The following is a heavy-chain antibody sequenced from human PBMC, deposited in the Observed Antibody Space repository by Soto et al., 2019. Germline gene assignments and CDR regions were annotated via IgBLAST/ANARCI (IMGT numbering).Heavy chain of an antibody. CDR3: ARLPQLEPRIDY. CDR2: IYYSGNT. V-gene: IGHV4-31*03. CDR1: GGSISRGGYY. J-gene: IGHJ4*02. Sequence: QVQLQESGPGLVKPSQTLSLTCTVSGGSISRGGYYWSWIRQHPGKGLEWIGYIYYSGNTYYTPSLNSRVTISVETSKNQFSLKLSSVPAADTAVYYCARLPQLEPRIDYWGQGTLVTVSS. D-gene: IGHD1-1*01.